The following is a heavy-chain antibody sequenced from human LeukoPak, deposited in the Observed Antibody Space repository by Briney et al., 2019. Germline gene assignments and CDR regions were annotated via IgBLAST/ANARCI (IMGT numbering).Heavy chain of an antibody. V-gene: IGHV3-23*01. J-gene: IGHJ3*02. D-gene: IGHD6-19*01. CDR2: ISGRGDGT. CDR3: AKDREQWRVGGALDI. CDR1: GFTFSSFA. Sequence: GGPLRLSCAASGFTFSSFAMNWGRQAPGKGLEWVSTISGRGDGTYYADSVKGRFTISRDNSKNTLILQMNSLRAEDTAVYYRAKDREQWRVGGALDIWGQGTMVTVSS.